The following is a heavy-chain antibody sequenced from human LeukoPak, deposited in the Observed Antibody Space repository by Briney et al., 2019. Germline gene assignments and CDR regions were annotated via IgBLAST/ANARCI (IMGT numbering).Heavy chain of an antibody. V-gene: IGHV4-59*01. CDR1: RDSISRYY. J-gene: IGHJ5*02. CDR3: ARAQNEGYCSGVSCDAWFHP. CDR2: IYYSGST. D-gene: IGHD2-15*01. Sequence: KPSETLSLTCTVSRDSISRYYRSGMRQPTGEGLECIGYIYYSGSTNYNPPLKSRVTISVDTSKNQFSLKLSSVTAADTAVYYCARAQNEGYCSGVSCDAWFHPWRRGTRVSVSS.